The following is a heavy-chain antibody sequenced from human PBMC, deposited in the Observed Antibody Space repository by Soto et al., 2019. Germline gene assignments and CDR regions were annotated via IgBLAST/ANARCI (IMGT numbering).Heavy chain of an antibody. D-gene: IGHD4-4*01. Sequence: SETLSLTCTVSGGSISSSSYSWGWIRQPPGKGLEWIGSIYYSGSTYYNPSLKSRVTISVDTSKNQFSLKLSSVTAADTAGYYSAGPGTTVTTTLYYYYGMDVWGQGTTVTVSS. CDR3: AGPGTTVTTTLYYYYGMDV. CDR2: IYYSGST. CDR1: GGSISSSSYS. J-gene: IGHJ6*02. V-gene: IGHV4-39*01.